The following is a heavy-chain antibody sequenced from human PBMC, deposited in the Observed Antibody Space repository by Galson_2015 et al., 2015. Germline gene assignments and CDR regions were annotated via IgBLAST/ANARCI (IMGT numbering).Heavy chain of an antibody. CDR1: GYTFTSYA. CDR2: INTNTGNP. Sequence: SVKVSCKASGYTFTSYAMNWVRQAPGQGLEWMGWINTNTGNPTYAQGFTGRFVFSLDTSVSTAYLQISSLKAEDTAVYYCARDGYRTPTYYYYYMDVWGRGTTVTVSS. D-gene: IGHD5-12*01. CDR3: ARDGYRTPTYYYYYMDV. J-gene: IGHJ6*03. V-gene: IGHV7-4-1*02.